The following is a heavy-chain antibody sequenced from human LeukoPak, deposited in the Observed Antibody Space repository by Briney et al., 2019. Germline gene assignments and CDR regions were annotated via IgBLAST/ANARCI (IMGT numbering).Heavy chain of an antibody. CDR2: ISFDGNNK. CDR3: ARALGLLLDY. CDR1: GFTFRHYH. D-gene: IGHD3-10*01. Sequence: GGSLRLSCAASGFTFRHYHMHWVCQAPGKGLEWVAVISFDGNNKDYADSVKGRFSISRDNINNTLYLQMNSLRAEDTAVYYCARALGLLLDYWGRGTLVTVSS. J-gene: IGHJ4*02. V-gene: IGHV3-30-3*01.